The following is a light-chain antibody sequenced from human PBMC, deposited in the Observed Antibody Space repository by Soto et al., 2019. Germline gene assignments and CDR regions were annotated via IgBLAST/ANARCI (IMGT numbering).Light chain of an antibody. Sequence: QSALTQPASVSGSPGQSITISCTGTSSDVGGYNFVSWYQQHPGKAPRLMIFDVDNRPSGVSTRFSGSKSGNTASLTIAGLQAEYEADYYGCSYSGSSTIVVFGGGTKLTVL. V-gene: IGLV2-14*03. CDR1: SSDVGGYNF. J-gene: IGLJ2*01. CDR2: DVD. CDR3: CSYSGSSTIVV.